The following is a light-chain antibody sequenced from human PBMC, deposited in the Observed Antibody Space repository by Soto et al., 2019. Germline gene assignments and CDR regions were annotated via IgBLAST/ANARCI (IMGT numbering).Light chain of an antibody. V-gene: IGKV3-15*01. J-gene: IGKJ4*01. CDR1: QSVSSN. Sequence: EIVMTQSPDTLSVSPGERATLSCRASQSVSSNLAWYQQKPGQAPRLLIHGATTRATGIPARFSGSGSGTEFTLTISSLQSEDFAVYYCQQYSNWPLTFGGGTKVDIK. CDR2: GAT. CDR3: QQYSNWPLT.